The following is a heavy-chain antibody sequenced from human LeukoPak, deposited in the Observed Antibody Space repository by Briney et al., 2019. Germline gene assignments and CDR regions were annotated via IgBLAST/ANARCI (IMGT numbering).Heavy chain of an antibody. D-gene: IGHD1-26*01. CDR1: GFXFSTYA. J-gene: IGHJ4*02. CDR2: ISFDGSNK. Sequence: PGTSLRLSCAASGFXFSTYAIHWVRQAPGKGLEWVAAISFDGSNKYYADSVKGRFTISRDNSQNTLYLQLNTLRTEDTAVYFCARPYSGSYYRQVDYWGQGTLVTVSS. V-gene: IGHV3-30-3*01. CDR3: ARPYSGSYYRQVDY.